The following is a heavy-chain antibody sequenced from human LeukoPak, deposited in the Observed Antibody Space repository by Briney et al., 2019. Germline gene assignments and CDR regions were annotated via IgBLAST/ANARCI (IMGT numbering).Heavy chain of an antibody. CDR3: ARVGGCSGGSCSYHDL. CDR2: IYSGGTT. D-gene: IGHD2-15*01. CDR1: GFTVSSNY. Sequence: GGSLRLSCAASGFTVSSNYMTWVRQAPGKGLEWVSVIYSGGTTYYADSVRGRFTISRDKSKNTLSLQMNSLRVEDTAVYYCARVGGCSGGSCSYHDLWGQGTLVTVSS. V-gene: IGHV3-53*01. J-gene: IGHJ5*02.